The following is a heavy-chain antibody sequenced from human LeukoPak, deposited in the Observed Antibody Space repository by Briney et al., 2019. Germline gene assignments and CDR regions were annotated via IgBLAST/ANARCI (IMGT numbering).Heavy chain of an antibody. D-gene: IGHD3-22*01. CDR2: FDPEDGET. Sequence: ASVKVSCKVSGYALTELSMHWVRQAPGKGLEWMGGFDPEDGETIYAQKFQGRVTMTEDTSTDTAYMELSSLRSEDTAVYYCATVVGYYDSSGYKGFDPWGQGTLVTVSS. J-gene: IGHJ5*02. CDR3: ATVVGYYDSSGYKGFDP. CDR1: GYALTELS. V-gene: IGHV1-24*01.